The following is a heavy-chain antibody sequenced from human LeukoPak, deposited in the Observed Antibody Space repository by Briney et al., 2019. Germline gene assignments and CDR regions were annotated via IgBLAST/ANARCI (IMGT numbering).Heavy chain of an antibody. V-gene: IGHV4-34*01. Sequence: PSETLSLTCAVYGGSFSGYYWSWIRQPPGKGLEWIGEINHSGSTNYNPSLKSRVTISVDTSKNQFSLKLSSVTAADTAVYYCARGRRYSSSWYVDYWGQGTLVTVPS. CDR2: INHSGST. CDR3: ARGRRYSSSWYVDY. CDR1: GGSFSGYY. D-gene: IGHD6-13*01. J-gene: IGHJ4*02.